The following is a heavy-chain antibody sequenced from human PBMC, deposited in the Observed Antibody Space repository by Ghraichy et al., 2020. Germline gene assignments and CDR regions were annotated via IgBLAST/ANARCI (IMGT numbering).Heavy chain of an antibody. D-gene: IGHD3-10*01. CDR2: IYYSGST. J-gene: IGHJ4*02. CDR1: GGSVSSGSYY. Sequence: SETLSLTCTVSGGSVSSGSYYWIWLRQPPGKGLEWIVYIYYSGSTNYNPSLKSRITISVDTSKNQFSLNLNSVTAADTDVYYCAREVYYDGSGSYSRFDYWGQGTLVTVSS. V-gene: IGHV4-61*01. CDR3: AREVYYDGSGSYSRFDY.